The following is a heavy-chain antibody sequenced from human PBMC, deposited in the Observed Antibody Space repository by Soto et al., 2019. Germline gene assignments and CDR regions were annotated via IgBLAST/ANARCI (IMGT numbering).Heavy chain of an antibody. D-gene: IGHD2-2*01. V-gene: IGHV1-8*01. Sequence: ASVKVSCKASGCTFTSYDINWVRQATGQGLEWMGWMNPNSGNTGYAQKFQGRVTMTRNASISTAYMELSSLRSEDTAVYYCARGYCSSTSCSGYYYYMDVWGKGTTVTVSS. CDR3: ARGYCSSTSCSGYYYYMDV. CDR2: MNPNSGNT. J-gene: IGHJ6*03. CDR1: GCTFTSYD.